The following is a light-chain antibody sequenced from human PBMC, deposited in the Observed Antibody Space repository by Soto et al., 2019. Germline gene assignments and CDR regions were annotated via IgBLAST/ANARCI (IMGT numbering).Light chain of an antibody. J-gene: IGKJ1*01. Sequence: DIQMTQSPSILSASVGDRVTITCRASQSISSWLAWYQQKPGKAPNLLIHKASHLESGVPSRFSGSGSGTEFTLTISRLEPEDFAVYYCQQYGSSPRTFGQGTKVDI. CDR1: QSISSW. CDR2: KAS. V-gene: IGKV1-5*03. CDR3: QQYGSSPRT.